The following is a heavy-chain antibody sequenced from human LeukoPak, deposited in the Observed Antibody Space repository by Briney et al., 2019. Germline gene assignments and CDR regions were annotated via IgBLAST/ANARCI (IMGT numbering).Heavy chain of an antibody. CDR3: ARGRGYFDWLLGY. CDR1: GGSISSGAYY. J-gene: IGHJ4*02. Sequence: SETLSLTCTVSGGSISSGAYYWSWIRQPPGKGLEWIGCIYHSGSIYYNPSLKSRVTISVDTSKNQFSLKLSSVTAADTAVYYCARGRGYFDWLLGYWGQGTLVTVSS. D-gene: IGHD3-9*01. V-gene: IGHV4-30-2*01. CDR2: IYHSGSI.